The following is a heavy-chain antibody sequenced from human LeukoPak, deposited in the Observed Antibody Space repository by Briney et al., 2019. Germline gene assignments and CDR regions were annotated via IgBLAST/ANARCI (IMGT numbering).Heavy chain of an antibody. J-gene: IGHJ1*01. Sequence: SETLSLTCAVYGGSFSGYYGSWIRQPPGKGLEWMGEINHSGSTNYNPSLKSRVTISVDTSKNQFSLKLSSVTAADTAVYYCARPRGGTSGYQYFQHWGQGTLVTVSS. CDR3: ARPRGGTSGYQYFQH. CDR1: GGSFSGYY. CDR2: INHSGST. V-gene: IGHV4-34*01. D-gene: IGHD3-22*01.